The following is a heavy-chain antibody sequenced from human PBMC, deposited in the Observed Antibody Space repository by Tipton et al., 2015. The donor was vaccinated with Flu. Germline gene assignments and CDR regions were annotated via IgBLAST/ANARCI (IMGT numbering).Heavy chain of an antibody. D-gene: IGHD1-14*01. CDR1: GFTFSSYA. V-gene: IGHV3-23*01. CDR2: ISGSGGST. Sequence: SLRLSCAASGFTFSSYAMSWVRQAPGKGLEWVSAISGSGGSTYYADSVKGRFTISRDNSKSTLYLQMNSLRAEDTAVYYCAKKPLGPENFDYWGQGTLVTVSS. CDR3: AKKPLGPENFDY. J-gene: IGHJ4*02.